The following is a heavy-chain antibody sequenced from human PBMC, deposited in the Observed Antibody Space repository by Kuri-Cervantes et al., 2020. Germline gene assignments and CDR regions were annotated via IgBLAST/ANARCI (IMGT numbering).Heavy chain of an antibody. CDR3: ARIVVVPAANHYYFDY. Sequence: GESLKISCAGSEFTFSSFTMNWVRQAPGKGLEWVSAISGSGGSTYYADSVKGRFTISRDNSKNTLYLQMNSLRAEDTAVYYCARIVVVPAANHYYFDYWGQGTLVTVSS. CDR2: ISGSGGST. V-gene: IGHV3-23*01. CDR1: EFTFSSFT. J-gene: IGHJ4*02. D-gene: IGHD2-2*01.